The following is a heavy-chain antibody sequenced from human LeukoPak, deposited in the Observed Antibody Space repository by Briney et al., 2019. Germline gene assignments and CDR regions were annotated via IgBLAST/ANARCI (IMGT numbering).Heavy chain of an antibody. CDR1: GYSFTNYW. D-gene: IGHD3-16*01. CDR3: ARPTDGGHDAFDI. Sequence: GKSLKISCKASGYSFTNYWIGWVRQMPGKGLEWMGIIYPDDSDARHSPSFQGQVTISADKSISTAYLQWSSLKASDTAMYYCARPTDGGHDAFDIWGQGTMVTVSS. CDR2: IYPDDSDA. V-gene: IGHV5-51*01. J-gene: IGHJ3*02.